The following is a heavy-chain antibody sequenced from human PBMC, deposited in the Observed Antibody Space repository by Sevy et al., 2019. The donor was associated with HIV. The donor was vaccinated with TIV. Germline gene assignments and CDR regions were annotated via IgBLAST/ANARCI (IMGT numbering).Heavy chain of an antibody. J-gene: IGHJ6*02. D-gene: IGHD4-17*01. CDR1: GGSFSGYY. CDR2: INHSGST. Sequence: SETLSLTCAVYGGSFSGYYWSWIRQPPGKGLEWIGEINHSGSTNYNPSLKSRVTISVDTSKNQFSLKLSSVTAADTAVYYCARVELTVTGYYYYYYGMDVWGHGTTVTVSS. CDR3: ARVELTVTGYYYYYYGMDV. V-gene: IGHV4-34*01.